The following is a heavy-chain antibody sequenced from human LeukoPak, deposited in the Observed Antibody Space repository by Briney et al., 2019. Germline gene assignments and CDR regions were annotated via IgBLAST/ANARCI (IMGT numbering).Heavy chain of an antibody. V-gene: IGHV3-30-3*01. Sequence: GGSLRLSWAASGFTFSSYAMHWVRQAPGKGLEWVAVISYDGGNKYYADSVKGRFTISRDNSKNTLYLQMNSLRAEDTAVYYCARDHSLKGATFDIWGQGTMVTVSS. CDR1: GFTFSSYA. J-gene: IGHJ3*02. CDR3: ARDHSLKGATFDI. D-gene: IGHD2-21*01. CDR2: ISYDGGNK.